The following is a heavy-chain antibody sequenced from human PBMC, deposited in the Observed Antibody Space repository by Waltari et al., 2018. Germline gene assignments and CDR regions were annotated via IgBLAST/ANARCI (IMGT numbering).Heavy chain of an antibody. J-gene: IGHJ3*01. D-gene: IGHD2-15*01. V-gene: IGHV3-74*03. CDR1: GFPFSRSW. CDR2: INNDVSST. CDR3: ARAGLLGAFDV. Sequence: EVQLVESGGGLVQPGGSLRLSCAASGFPFSRSWIHWVRQSPGKGLMWVSRINNDVSSTVYADSVKGRFTISRDDAKNTVSLQMNNLSAEDTALYYCARAGLLGAFDVWGQGTMVTVSS.